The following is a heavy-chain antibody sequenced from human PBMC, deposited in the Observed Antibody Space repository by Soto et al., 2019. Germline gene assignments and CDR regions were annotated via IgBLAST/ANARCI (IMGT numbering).Heavy chain of an antibody. D-gene: IGHD3-22*01. V-gene: IGHV4-4*07. Sequence: SETLSLTCTVSGGSISSYYWSWIRQPAGKGLEWIGRIYTSGSTNYNPSLKSRVTMSVDTSKNQFSPKLSSVTAADTAVYYCARDSPGSGYYYIHFDYWGQGTLVTVSS. J-gene: IGHJ4*02. CDR2: IYTSGST. CDR1: GGSISSYY. CDR3: ARDSPGSGYYYIHFDY.